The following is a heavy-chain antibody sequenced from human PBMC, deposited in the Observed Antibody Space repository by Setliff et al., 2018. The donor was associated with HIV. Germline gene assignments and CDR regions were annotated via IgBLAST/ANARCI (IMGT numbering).Heavy chain of an antibody. CDR1: GGSFSDNY. Sequence: SETLSLTCAVYGGSFSDNYWSWIRQSPGKGLEWIGEINHSGRTKYSPSLRSRVSISVDTSKTQFSLKLSSVTAADTALYYCARVGSTYWYSIFRNYYYHMDVWGKGTTVTVSS. CDR3: ARVGSTYWYSIFRNYYYHMDV. J-gene: IGHJ6*03. CDR2: INHSGRT. V-gene: IGHV4-34*01. D-gene: IGHD2-15*01.